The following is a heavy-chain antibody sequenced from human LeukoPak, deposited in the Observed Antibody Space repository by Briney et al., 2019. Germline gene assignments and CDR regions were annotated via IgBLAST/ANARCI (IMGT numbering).Heavy chain of an antibody. CDR1: GGSISSYY. J-gene: IGHJ6*03. CDR2: IYYSGST. V-gene: IGHV4-59*08. CDR3: ARGYYYYMDV. Sequence: SETLSLTCIVSGGSISSYYWSWIRQPPGKGLEWIGYIYYSGSTNYNPSLKSRVTISVDTSKNQFSLKLSSVTAADTAVYYCARGYYYYMDVWGKGTTVTVSS.